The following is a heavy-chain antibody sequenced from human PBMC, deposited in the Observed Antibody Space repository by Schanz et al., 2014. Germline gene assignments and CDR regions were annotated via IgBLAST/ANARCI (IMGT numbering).Heavy chain of an antibody. Sequence: QVLLVQSGAEVKQPGASVKVSCKASGYTFTAYFIHWVRQAPGQGLEWMGRINPNTGGTNFAQKFQGRVTMTRDTSLTTAYMDLSGLTSDDTAVYYCAREKGHGYSGLSWGQGTLLAVSS. V-gene: IGHV1-2*06. CDR1: GYTFTAYF. CDR2: INPNTGGT. CDR3: AREKGHGYSGLS. J-gene: IGHJ5*02. D-gene: IGHD5-12*01.